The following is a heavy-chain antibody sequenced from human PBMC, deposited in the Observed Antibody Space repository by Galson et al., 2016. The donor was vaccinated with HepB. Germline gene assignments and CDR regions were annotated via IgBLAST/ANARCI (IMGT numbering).Heavy chain of an antibody. V-gene: IGHV1-69*06. Sequence: SVKVSCKASGGTFSSYPFSWVRQAPGQGLEWMGGIIPIFGTAKYAQKFQGRVTITADKSTSTAYMELSSVRSEDTAVYYCASRGSYAAYYFDDWGQGTLDTVSS. J-gene: IGHJ4*02. D-gene: IGHD1-26*01. CDR2: IIPIFGTA. CDR3: ASRGSYAAYYFDD. CDR1: GGTFSSYP.